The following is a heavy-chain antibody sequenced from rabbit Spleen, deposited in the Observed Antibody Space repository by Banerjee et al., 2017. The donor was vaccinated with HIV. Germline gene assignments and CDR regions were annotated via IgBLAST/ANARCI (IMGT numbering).Heavy chain of an antibody. CDR1: GFSFSSSDY. J-gene: IGHJ4*01. D-gene: IGHD1-1*01. CDR2: IYAGSSGST. V-gene: IGHV1S45*01. Sequence: QEQLEESGGDLVKPGASLTLTCTASGFSFSSSDYMCWVRQAPGKGLEWIACIYAGSSGSTYYASWAKGRFTISKTSSTTVTLQMTSLTAADTATYFCARERDDTWNLWGPGTLVTVS. CDR3: ARERDDTWNL.